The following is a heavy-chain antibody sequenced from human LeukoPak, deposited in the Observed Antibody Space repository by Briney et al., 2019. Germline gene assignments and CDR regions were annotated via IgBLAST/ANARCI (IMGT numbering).Heavy chain of an antibody. V-gene: IGHV3-21*05. CDR1: GFTFSSYS. J-gene: IGHJ4*02. CDR3: ARALGGSSSSGN. D-gene: IGHD6-13*01. CDR2: ISSSSSYI. Sequence: PGGSLRLSCAASGFTFSSYSMNWVRQAPGKGLEWVSYISSSSSYIYYADSVKGRFTISRDNAKNSLYLQMNSLRAEDTAVYYCARALGGSSSSGNWGQGTLVTVSS.